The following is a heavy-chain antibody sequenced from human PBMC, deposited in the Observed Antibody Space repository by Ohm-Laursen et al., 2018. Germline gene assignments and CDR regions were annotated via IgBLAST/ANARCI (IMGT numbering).Heavy chain of an antibody. J-gene: IGHJ4*02. Sequence: ASVKVSCKASGYTFTSYGISWVRQAPGQGLEWMGWISAYNGNTNYAQKLQGRVTITADKSTSTAYMELSSLRSEDTAVYYCARSYYYDSSGSLDWGQGTLVTVSS. CDR2: ISAYNGNT. D-gene: IGHD3-22*01. CDR3: ARSYYYDSSGSLD. V-gene: IGHV1-18*01. CDR1: GYTFTSYG.